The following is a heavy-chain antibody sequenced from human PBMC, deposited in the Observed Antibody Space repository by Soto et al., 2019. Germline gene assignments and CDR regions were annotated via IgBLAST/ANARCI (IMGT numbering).Heavy chain of an antibody. V-gene: IGHV3-74*01. CDR3: ASGGVGATEGWFDP. J-gene: IGHJ5*02. D-gene: IGHD1-26*01. Sequence: HPGGTLRLSCAASGFTFSSYWLHWVRQAPGKGLVWVSRINSDGRSTSYADSVKGRFTISRDNAKNTLYLQMNSLRAEDTAVYYCASGGVGATEGWFDPWGQGTLVTVSS. CDR1: GFTFSSYW. CDR2: INSDGRST.